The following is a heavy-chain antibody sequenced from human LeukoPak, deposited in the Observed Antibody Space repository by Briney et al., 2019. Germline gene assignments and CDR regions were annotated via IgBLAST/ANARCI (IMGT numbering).Heavy chain of an antibody. D-gene: IGHD3-22*01. CDR1: GGSFSGYY. J-gene: IGHJ2*01. CDR3: ARRARTSITMIVVVTKRRPNWYFDL. V-gene: IGHV4-34*01. Sequence: SETLSLTCAVYGGSFSGYYWSWIRQPPGKGLEWIGEINHSGSTNYNPSLKSRVTISVDTSKNQFSLKLSSVTAADTAVYYCARRARTSITMIVVVTKRRPNWYFDLWGRGTLVTVSS. CDR2: INHSGST.